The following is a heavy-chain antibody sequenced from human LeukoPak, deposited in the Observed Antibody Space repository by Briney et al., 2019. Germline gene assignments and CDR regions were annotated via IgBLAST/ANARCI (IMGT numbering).Heavy chain of an antibody. J-gene: IGHJ6*02. D-gene: IGHD3-3*01. CDR3: ARGASHDFWSGYAARYYYYGMDV. CDR2: INHSGST. Sequence: PSETLSLTCAVYGGSFSGYYWSWIRQPPGKGLEWIGEINHSGSTNYNPSLKSRVTISVDTSKNQFSLKLSSVTAADTAVYYCARGASHDFWSGYAARYYYYGMDVWAKGPRSPSP. V-gene: IGHV4-34*01. CDR1: GGSFSGYY.